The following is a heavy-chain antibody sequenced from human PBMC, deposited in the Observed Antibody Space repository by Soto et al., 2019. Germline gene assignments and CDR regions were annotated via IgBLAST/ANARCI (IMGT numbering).Heavy chain of an antibody. CDR2: ISWNSGSI. J-gene: IGHJ4*02. Sequence: PGGSLRLSCAASGFTFDDYGMHWVRQGPGKGLEWVSGISWNSGSIGYAAFVKGRFTISRDNAKKSLYLQMNSLRAEDTALYFCAKSNNTGWFYFDYWGQGILGAVSS. V-gene: IGHV3-9*01. CDR3: AKSNNTGWFYFDY. D-gene: IGHD6-19*01. CDR1: GFTFDDYG.